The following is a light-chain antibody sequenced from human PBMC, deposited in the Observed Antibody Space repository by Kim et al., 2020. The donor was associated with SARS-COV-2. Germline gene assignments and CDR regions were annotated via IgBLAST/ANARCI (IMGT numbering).Light chain of an antibody. Sequence: APGKTATITCGGNNIGAKSVHWYQQKPGQAPVLVIYFDDDRPSGIPERFSGSNSGNTATLTISRVEAGDEADYYCQVWDSSSDHPVLGGGTQLTVL. CDR2: FDD. J-gene: IGLJ3*02. CDR1: NIGAKS. V-gene: IGLV3-21*04. CDR3: QVWDSSSDHPV.